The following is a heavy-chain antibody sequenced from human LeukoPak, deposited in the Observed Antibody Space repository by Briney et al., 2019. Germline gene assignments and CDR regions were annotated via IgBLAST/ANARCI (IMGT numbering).Heavy chain of an antibody. J-gene: IGHJ4*02. Sequence: PSETLSLTCTVSGGSISSYYWGWIRQPPGKGLEWIGYIYYSGSTNYNPSLKSRVTISVDTSKNQFSLKLSSVTAADTAVYYCARLNYYDSSGYYFLDYWGQGTLVTVSS. CDR1: GGSISSYY. CDR3: ARLNYYDSSGYYFLDY. CDR2: IYYSGST. D-gene: IGHD3-22*01. V-gene: IGHV4-59*08.